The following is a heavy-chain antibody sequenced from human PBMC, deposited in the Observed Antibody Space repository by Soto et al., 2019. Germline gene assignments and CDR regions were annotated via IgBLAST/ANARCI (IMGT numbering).Heavy chain of an antibody. J-gene: IGHJ5*02. D-gene: IGHD3-22*01. Sequence: EVQLLESGGGLVQPGGSLRLSCAASGFTFSSYAMSWVRQAPGKGLEWVSAISGSGGSTYYADSVKGRFTISRDNSKNTLYLQMNSLRAEDRAVYYCATPPVVITTLAWGQGTLVTVSS. CDR1: GFTFSSYA. V-gene: IGHV3-23*01. CDR3: ATPPVVITTLA. CDR2: ISGSGGST.